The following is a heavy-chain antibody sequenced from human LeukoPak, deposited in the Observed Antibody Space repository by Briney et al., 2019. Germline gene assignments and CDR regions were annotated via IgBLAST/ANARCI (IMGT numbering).Heavy chain of an antibody. V-gene: IGHV1-3*01. Sequence: ASVKVSCKASGYSFTTHAIHWVRRAPGHRPEWMGWIHPGSGRTQILEKFQGRLSLTRDTSANTVDMELSSLRSEDTALYYCARGYFYDSPGYYFDYWGQGALVTVSS. J-gene: IGHJ4*02. CDR2: IHPGSGRT. CDR3: ARGYFYDSPGYYFDY. CDR1: GYSFTTHA. D-gene: IGHD3-22*01.